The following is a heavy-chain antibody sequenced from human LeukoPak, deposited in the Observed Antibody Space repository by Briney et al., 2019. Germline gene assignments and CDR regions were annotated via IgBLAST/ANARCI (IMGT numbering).Heavy chain of an antibody. V-gene: IGHV1-2*02. J-gene: IGHJ4*02. CDR1: GYSLTDYY. D-gene: IGHD1-26*01. CDR2: INPNSGDT. Sequence: ASVKVSCKASGYSLTDYYMHWVRQAPGQGLEWMGGINPNSGDTNYAQKFQGRVTMTRDTSISTAYMELSRLTSDDTAIYYCARDWRGSYFPDFWGQGTLVTVSS. CDR3: ARDWRGSYFPDF.